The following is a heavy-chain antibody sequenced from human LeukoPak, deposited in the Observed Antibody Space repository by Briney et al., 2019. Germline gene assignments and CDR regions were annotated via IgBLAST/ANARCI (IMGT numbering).Heavy chain of an antibody. CDR3: ATALRSPQPQYYDFWSGYYYLSHHYGMDV. V-gene: IGHV1-24*01. J-gene: IGHJ6*02. CDR1: GYTLTELS. Sequence: GASVKVSCKVSGYTLTELSMHWVRQAPGKGLEWMGGFDPEDGETIYAQKFQGRVTMTEDTSTDTAYMELSSLRSEYTAVYYCATALRSPQPQYYDFWSGYYYLSHHYGMDVWGQGTTVTVSS. CDR2: FDPEDGET. D-gene: IGHD3-3*01.